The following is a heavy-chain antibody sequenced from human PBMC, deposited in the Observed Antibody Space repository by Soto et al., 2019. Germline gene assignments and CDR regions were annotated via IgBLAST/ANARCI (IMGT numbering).Heavy chain of an antibody. V-gene: IGHV3-23*01. CDR1: GFTFSSYA. D-gene: IGHD2-15*01. J-gene: IGHJ4*02. CDR3: AKDPRYCSGGSCSY. Sequence: GGSLRLSCAASGFTFSSYAMSWVRQAPGKGLEWVSAISGSGGSTYYADSVKGRFTISRDNSKNTLYLQMNSLRAEDTAVYYCAKDPRYCSGGSCSYWGQGTLVTVSS. CDR2: ISGSGGST.